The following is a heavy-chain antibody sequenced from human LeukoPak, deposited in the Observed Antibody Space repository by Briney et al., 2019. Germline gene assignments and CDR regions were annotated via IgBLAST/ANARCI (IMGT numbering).Heavy chain of an antibody. J-gene: IGHJ4*02. D-gene: IGHD2-15*01. CDR2: ISYDGSNK. V-gene: IGHV3-30*18. CDR3: ANIGRAFDY. Sequence: LEWVAVISYDGSNKYYADSVKGRFTISRDNSKNTLYLQMNSLRAEDTAVYYCANIGRAFDYWGQGTLVTVSS.